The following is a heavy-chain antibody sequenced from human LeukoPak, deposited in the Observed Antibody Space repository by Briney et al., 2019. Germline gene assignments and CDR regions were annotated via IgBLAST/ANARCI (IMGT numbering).Heavy chain of an antibody. D-gene: IGHD4-23*01. V-gene: IGHV3-21*01. Sequence: GGSLRLSCAASGFTFSSYTMNWVRQAPGKGLEWVSSISSSSIYIYYADSVKGRFTISRDNAKNSLYLQMNSLRAEDTAVYYCARVLAGYGGNPHWGQGTLVTVSS. CDR2: ISSSSIYI. CDR3: ARVLAGYGGNPH. CDR1: GFTFSSYT. J-gene: IGHJ4*02.